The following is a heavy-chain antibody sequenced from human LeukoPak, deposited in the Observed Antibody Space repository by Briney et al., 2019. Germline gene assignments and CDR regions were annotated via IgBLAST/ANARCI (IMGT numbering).Heavy chain of an antibody. CDR2: ISGSGGTT. J-gene: IGHJ5*02. V-gene: IGHV3-23*01. CDR1: GGSISSSSYY. Sequence: PSETLSLTCTVSGGSISSSSYYWGWIRQPPGKGLEWVSAISGSGGTTYYADSVKGRFTISRDNSKSTLYVQMNSLRAEDTAVYYCAIVVAARQGTIDPWGQGTLVTISS. CDR3: AIVVAARQGTIDP. D-gene: IGHD6-6*01.